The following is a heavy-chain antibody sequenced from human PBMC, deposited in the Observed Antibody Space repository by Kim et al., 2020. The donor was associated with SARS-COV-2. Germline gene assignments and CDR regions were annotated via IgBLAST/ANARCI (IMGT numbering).Heavy chain of an antibody. Sequence: PSLKSRVTISVDTSKNQFSLKLSSVTAADTAVYYCARGGGYTYYYYGMDVWGQGTTVTVSS. CDR3: ARGGGYTYYYYGMDV. D-gene: IGHD5-18*01. V-gene: IGHV4-34*01. J-gene: IGHJ6*02.